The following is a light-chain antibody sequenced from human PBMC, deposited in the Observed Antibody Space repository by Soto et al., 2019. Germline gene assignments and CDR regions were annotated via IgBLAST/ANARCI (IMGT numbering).Light chain of an antibody. CDR2: GAS. Sequence: DIQMTQSPSSVSASVGDRVTVSCRASHDVRSWLAWYQQKPGKAPNLLIYGASTLQSGVPSRFSGSGSGTDITLTISSLQSEDFATYYCQQANGDPWTFGQGTKVEIK. CDR1: HDVRSW. V-gene: IGKV1-12*02. CDR3: QQANGDPWT. J-gene: IGKJ1*01.